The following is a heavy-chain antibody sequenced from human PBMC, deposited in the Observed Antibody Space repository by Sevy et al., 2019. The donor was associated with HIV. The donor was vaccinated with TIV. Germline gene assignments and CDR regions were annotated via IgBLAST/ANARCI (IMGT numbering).Heavy chain of an antibody. CDR1: GFTFSSYG. V-gene: IGHV3-23*01. J-gene: IGHJ3*01. D-gene: IGHD3-22*01. Sequence: GGSLRLSCAASGFTFSSYGMHWVRQAPGKGLEWVSTISGPAYTQYYADSVKGRLTISRDNTQNTLHLQMSSLRADDTAVYYCAKALNPALESMLEVNLRTLKGFDVWGQGTVVTVSS. CDR2: ISGPAYTQ. CDR3: AKALNPALESMLEVNLRTLKGFDV.